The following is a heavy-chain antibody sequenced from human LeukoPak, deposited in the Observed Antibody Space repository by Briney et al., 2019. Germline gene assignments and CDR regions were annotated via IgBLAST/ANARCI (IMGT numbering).Heavy chain of an antibody. CDR3: ARDLHYYGSGSYDY. CDR2: IRYDGSNK. D-gene: IGHD3-10*01. J-gene: IGHJ4*02. CDR1: GFTFSSYG. V-gene: IGHV3-30*02. Sequence: PGGSLRLSCAASGFTFSSYGMHWVRQAPGKGLEWVAFIRYDGSNKYYADSVKGRFTISRDNSKSTLYLQMNSLRAEDTAVYYCARDLHYYGSGSYDYWGQGTLVTVSS.